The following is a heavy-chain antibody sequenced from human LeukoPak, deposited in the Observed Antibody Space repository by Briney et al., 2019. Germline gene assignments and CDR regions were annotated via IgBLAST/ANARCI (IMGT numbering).Heavy chain of an antibody. CDR1: GYTFTSYY. J-gene: IGHJ5*02. CDR2: INPSGGST. Sequence: ASVKVSCKASGYTFTSYYMHWVRQAPGQGLEWMGIINPSGGSTSYAQKFQGRVTMTRDTSTSTVYMELSSLRSEDTAVYYCARDERYSSSWNRFPAAHWFDPWGQGTLVTVSS. V-gene: IGHV1-46*01. D-gene: IGHD6-13*01. CDR3: ARDERYSSSWNRFPAAHWFDP.